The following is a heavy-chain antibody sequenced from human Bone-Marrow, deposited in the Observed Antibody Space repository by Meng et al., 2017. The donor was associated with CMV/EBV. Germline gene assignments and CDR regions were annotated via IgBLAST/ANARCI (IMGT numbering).Heavy chain of an antibody. V-gene: IGHV1-18*01. CDR2: ISAYNGNT. D-gene: IGHD6-19*01. CDR1: GYTLTTDG. Sequence: SGYTLTTDGISWVRQAPGQGLEWMGWISAYNGNTNYAQKLQGRVTMTTDTATSTAYMELRSLRSDDTAVYYCARDASGWYGGYWFDPWGQGTLVTVSS. J-gene: IGHJ5*02. CDR3: ARDASGWYGGYWFDP.